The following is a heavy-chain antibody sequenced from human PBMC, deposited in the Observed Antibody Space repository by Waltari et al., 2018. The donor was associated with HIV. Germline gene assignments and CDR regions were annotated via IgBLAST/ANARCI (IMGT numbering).Heavy chain of an antibody. CDR2: IYSGGST. D-gene: IGHD1-26*01. CDR1: GLTVSSNY. Sequence: EVQLVESGGGLVQPGGSLRLSCAASGLTVSSNYMSWVRQAPGKGLECVSVIYSGGSTYYADSVKGRFTISRDNSKNTLYLQMNSLRAEDTAVYYCARGMRPGSFHYFDYWGQGTLVTVSS. J-gene: IGHJ4*02. CDR3: ARGMRPGSFHYFDY. V-gene: IGHV3-66*01.